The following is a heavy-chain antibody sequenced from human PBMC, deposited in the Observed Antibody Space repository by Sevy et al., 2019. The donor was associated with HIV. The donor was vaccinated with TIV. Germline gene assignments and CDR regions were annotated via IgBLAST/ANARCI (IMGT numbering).Heavy chain of an antibody. Sequence: GGSLRLSCVASGFNFSDYYMSWVRHAPGKGPEWVSYISSLGSAIYYGDSVKGRFTISRDNAKNSLYLQMNSLRAEDTAVYYCARGQKKGFHIVLAVGAKYDHWGQGTLVTVSS. J-gene: IGHJ4*02. CDR3: ARGQKKGFHIVLAVGAKYDH. D-gene: IGHD2-15*01. V-gene: IGHV3-11*01. CDR2: ISSLGSAI. CDR1: GFNFSDYY.